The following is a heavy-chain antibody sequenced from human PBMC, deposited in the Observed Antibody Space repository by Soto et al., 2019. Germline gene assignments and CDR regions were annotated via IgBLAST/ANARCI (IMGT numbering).Heavy chain of an antibody. CDR3: ASGYSYNDY. D-gene: IGHD5-18*01. CDR2: IYYSGST. J-gene: IGHJ4*02. V-gene: IGHV4-59*01. CDR1: GGSISSYY. Sequence: SETLSLTCTVSGGSISSYYWSWIRQPPGKGLEWIGYIYYSGSTNYNPSLKSRVTISVDTSKNQFSLKLSSVTAADTAVYYCASGYSYNDYWGQGTLVTVSS.